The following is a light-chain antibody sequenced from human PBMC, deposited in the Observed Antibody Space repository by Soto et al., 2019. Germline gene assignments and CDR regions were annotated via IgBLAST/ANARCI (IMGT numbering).Light chain of an antibody. CDR1: SSNIGSNY. J-gene: IGLJ2*01. CDR2: RNN. CDR3: AAWDDSQSDHVV. Sequence: QSVLTQPPSASGTPGQRVTISCSGSSSNIGSNYVYWYQQLPGTAPKLLIYRNNQRPSGVPDRFSGSKSGTSASLAISGLRSEDEADYYCAAWDDSQSDHVVFGGGTKLTVL. V-gene: IGLV1-47*01.